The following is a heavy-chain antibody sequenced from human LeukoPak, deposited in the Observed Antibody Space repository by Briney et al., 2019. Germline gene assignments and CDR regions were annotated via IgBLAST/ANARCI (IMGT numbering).Heavy chain of an antibody. CDR2: ISGSSTYI. Sequence: GGSLRLSCAASGFIFSSYSMNWVRQAPGKGLEWVSSISGSSTYIYYADSVKGRFTISRDNSKNTLYLQMNSLRAEDTAVYYCARDTYGGNPGYYYYGMDVWGQGTTVTVSS. D-gene: IGHD4-23*01. V-gene: IGHV3-21*01. J-gene: IGHJ6*02. CDR1: GFIFSSYS. CDR3: ARDTYGGNPGYYYYGMDV.